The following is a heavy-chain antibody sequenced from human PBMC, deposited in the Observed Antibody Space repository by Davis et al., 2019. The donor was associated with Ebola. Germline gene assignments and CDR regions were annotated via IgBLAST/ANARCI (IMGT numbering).Heavy chain of an antibody. Sequence: GESLKISCAASGITFTRNWMSWVRQAPGKGLEWVANIKEDGSAQYYVDSVKGRFTISRDNAKNSLYLQMNTLRAEDTAVYYCAKDRGIAARPRVLDYWGQGTLVTVSS. CDR2: IKEDGSAQ. V-gene: IGHV3-7*01. CDR1: GITFTRNW. J-gene: IGHJ4*02. D-gene: IGHD6-6*01. CDR3: AKDRGIAARPRVLDY.